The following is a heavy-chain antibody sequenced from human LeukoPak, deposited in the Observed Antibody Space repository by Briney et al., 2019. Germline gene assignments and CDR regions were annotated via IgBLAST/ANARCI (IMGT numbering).Heavy chain of an antibody. CDR1: GGSISSSNW. CDR3: ARLVIAAAGTELNP. J-gene: IGHJ5*02. Sequence: GTLSLTCAVSGGSISSSNWWSWGRQPPGKGLEWIGEIYHSGSTNYNPSLKRRVTISVDKSKNQFSLKLSSVTAADTAVYYCARLVIAAAGTELNPWGQGTLVTVSS. V-gene: IGHV4-4*02. D-gene: IGHD6-13*01. CDR2: IYHSGST.